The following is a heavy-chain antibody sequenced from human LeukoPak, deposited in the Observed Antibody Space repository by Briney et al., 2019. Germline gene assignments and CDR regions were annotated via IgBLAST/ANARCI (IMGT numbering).Heavy chain of an antibody. V-gene: IGHV3-21*01. Sequence: PGGSLRLSCAASGVTFSTYSMTWVRQAPGKGLEWVSSISTTSYICYADSVKGRFTISRDNAKNSLFLQMNSLRAEDTAVYYCATAVSLYHFDYWGQGTLVTVSS. CDR3: ATAVSLYHFDY. J-gene: IGHJ4*02. CDR1: GVTFSTYS. CDR2: ISTTSYI. D-gene: IGHD3-10*01.